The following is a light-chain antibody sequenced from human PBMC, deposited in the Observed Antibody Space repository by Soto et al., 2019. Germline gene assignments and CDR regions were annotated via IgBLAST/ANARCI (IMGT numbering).Light chain of an antibody. CDR1: QSISSY. J-gene: IGKJ1*01. CDR2: AAS. CDR3: QQSSSTPWT. V-gene: IGKV1-39*01. Sequence: DIQMTQSPSSLSASVGDRVTITCRASQSISSYLNWYQQKPGNAPKLLIYAASSLQSAVPSRFSGGGSGTDFTLTISSLQHEDVATYYCQQSSSTPWTFGQGTKVEIK.